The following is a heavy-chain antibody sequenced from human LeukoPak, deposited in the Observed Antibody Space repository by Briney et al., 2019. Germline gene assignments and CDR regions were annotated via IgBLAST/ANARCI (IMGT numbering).Heavy chain of an antibody. J-gene: IGHJ4*02. CDR2: IYGGGNT. CDR3: AKDRRGGGYYFDY. V-gene: IGHV3-66*01. Sequence: GGSLRLSCAASGFSVSSSYVSWVRQAPRKGLEWVSIIYGGGNTYYVDSVEGRFTISRDNSKNTVYLQMNSLRDEDTAVYYCAKDRRGGGYYFDYWGQGTLVTVSS. CDR1: GFSVSSSY. D-gene: IGHD3-16*01.